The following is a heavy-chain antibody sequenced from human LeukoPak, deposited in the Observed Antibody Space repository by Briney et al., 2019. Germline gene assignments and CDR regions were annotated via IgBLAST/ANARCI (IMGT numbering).Heavy chain of an antibody. Sequence: GGSLRLSCAASGFTFSNTWMAWVRQAPGKGLEWVANINQDASPKHYVDSVKGRFTISRDNAKNSLYLQMNSLRAEDTAVYYCARDQSGSLDYWGQGTLVTVSS. V-gene: IGHV3-7*01. J-gene: IGHJ4*02. CDR3: ARDQSGSLDY. D-gene: IGHD1-26*01. CDR2: INQDASPK. CDR1: GFTFSNTW.